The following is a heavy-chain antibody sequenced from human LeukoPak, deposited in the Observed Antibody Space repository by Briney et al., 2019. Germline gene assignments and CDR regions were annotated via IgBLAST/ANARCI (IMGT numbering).Heavy chain of an antibody. D-gene: IGHD1-26*01. CDR3: ARATWELLTSFDF. J-gene: IGHJ4*02. CDR2: INPNSGGS. CDR1: GYTLTGYY. V-gene: IGHV1-2*02. Sequence: ASVKVSCKASGYTLTGYYIHWVRQAPGQGLEWMGWINPNSGGSNSAQKFQGRVTVTRDTSISTAYMELSRLTSDDTAVYYCARATWELLTSFDFWGQGTLVTVSS.